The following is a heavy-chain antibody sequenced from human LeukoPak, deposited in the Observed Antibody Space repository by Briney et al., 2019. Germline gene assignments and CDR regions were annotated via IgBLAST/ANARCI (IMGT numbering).Heavy chain of an antibody. CDR2: IRYDESYQ. D-gene: IGHD6-25*01. Sequence: GGSLRLSCAASGFTFSGYGMHWVRQAPGKWLGWVAYIRYDESYQYYVDSVRGRFTISRDNSKNMLFLQMNSLGAEDTAVYYCAAIAAAALYWGQGTQVTVSS. V-gene: IGHV3-30*02. CDR1: GFTFSGYG. CDR3: AAIAAAALY. J-gene: IGHJ4*02.